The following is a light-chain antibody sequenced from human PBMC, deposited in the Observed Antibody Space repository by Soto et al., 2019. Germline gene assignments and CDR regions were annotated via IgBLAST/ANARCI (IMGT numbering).Light chain of an antibody. CDR1: QSVSGW. CDR3: QQYNSYSWT. V-gene: IGKV1-5*03. CDR2: KAS. Sequence: DIQMTQSPSTLSASVGDRVTITCRASQSVSGWLAWYQQKPGKAPKLLISKASTLESGVPSRFSGSGSGTEFTLTISSLQPDDLATYHCQQYNSYSWTFGQGTKVEI. J-gene: IGKJ1*01.